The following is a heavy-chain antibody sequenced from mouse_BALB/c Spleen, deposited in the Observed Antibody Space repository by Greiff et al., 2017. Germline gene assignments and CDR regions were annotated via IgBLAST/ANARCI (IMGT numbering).Heavy chain of an antibody. CDR1: GFSLTSYG. J-gene: IGHJ2*01. CDR2: IWAGGST. CDR3: ATLNRSFDY. V-gene: IGHV2-9*02. Sequence: VQGVESGPGLVAPSQSLSITCTVSGFSLTSYGVHWVRQPPGKGLAWLGVIWAGGSTNYNSALMSRLSISKDNSKSQVFLKMNSLQTDDTAMYYCATLNRSFDYWGQGTTLTVSS.